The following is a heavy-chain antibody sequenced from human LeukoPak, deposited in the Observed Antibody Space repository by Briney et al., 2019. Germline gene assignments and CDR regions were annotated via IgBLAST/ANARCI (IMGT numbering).Heavy chain of an antibody. CDR3: ARRKVRGPYYYYYMDV. CDR2: INHSGST. J-gene: IGHJ6*03. CDR1: GGSFSGYY. V-gene: IGHV4-34*01. D-gene: IGHD3-10*01. Sequence: SETLSLTCAVYGGSFSGYYWSWIRQPPGKGLEWIGEINHSGSTNYNPSLKSRVTISVDTSKNQFSLKLSSVNAADTAVYYCARRKVRGPYYYYYMDVWGKGTTVTISS.